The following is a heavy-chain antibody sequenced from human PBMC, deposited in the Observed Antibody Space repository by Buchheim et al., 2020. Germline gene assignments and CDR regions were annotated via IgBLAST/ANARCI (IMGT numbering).Heavy chain of an antibody. D-gene: IGHD1-1*01. Sequence: QVQLQESGPGLVKPSGTLSLTCAVSGGSISSSNWWSWVRQPPGKGLEWIGETYHSGSTNYNPSLKSRVTISVDTSKNQFSLKLSSVTAADTAVYYCARGYNWNDEGLSYYYYGMDVWGQGTT. CDR1: GGSISSSNW. CDR3: ARGYNWNDEGLSYYYYGMDV. V-gene: IGHV4-4*02. J-gene: IGHJ6*02. CDR2: TYHSGST.